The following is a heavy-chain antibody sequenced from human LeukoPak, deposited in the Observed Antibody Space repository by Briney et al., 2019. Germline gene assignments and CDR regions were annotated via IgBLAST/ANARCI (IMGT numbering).Heavy chain of an antibody. CDR2: ISSSSSYI. J-gene: IGHJ4*02. Sequence: PGGSLRLSCAASGFTFSSYSMNWVRQAPGKGLEWVSSISSSSSYIYYADSVKGRFTISRDNAKNSLYLQMNSLRAEDTAVYYCARDPFLTAGFDYWGQGTLVTVSS. V-gene: IGHV3-21*01. CDR3: ARDPFLTAGFDY. CDR1: GFTFSSYS. D-gene: IGHD3-9*01.